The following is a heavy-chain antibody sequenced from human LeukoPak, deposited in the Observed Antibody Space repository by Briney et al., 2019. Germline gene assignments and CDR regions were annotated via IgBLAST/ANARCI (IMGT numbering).Heavy chain of an antibody. CDR1: GYTFTSYG. CDR2: ISAYNGNT. Sequence: ASVKVSCKASGYTFTSYGISWVRQAPGQGLEWMGWISAYNGNTNYAQKLQGRVTMTTDTSTSTAYMELRSLRSDDTAVYYCARDGRPSRYCSSTSCYSGDLDYWGQGTLVTVSS. J-gene: IGHJ4*02. D-gene: IGHD2-2*01. V-gene: IGHV1-18*01. CDR3: ARDGRPSRYCSSTSCYSGDLDY.